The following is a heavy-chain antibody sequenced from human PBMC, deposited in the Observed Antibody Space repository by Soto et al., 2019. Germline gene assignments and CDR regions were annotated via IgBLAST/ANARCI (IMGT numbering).Heavy chain of an antibody. CDR3: EHAYGGRSLY. J-gene: IGHJ4*02. Sequence: QITLKESGPPLVKPTQPLTLTCTFSGFSLTTDRVGVGWIRQPPGEALEWLAVIYWDDSKTYRPSLESRLTITKDTSKNQVALTMTNMDSLDTATYYCEHAYGGRSLYWGQGTLVTVSS. D-gene: IGHD1-26*01. V-gene: IGHV2-5*02. CDR2: IYWDDSK. CDR1: GFSLTTDRVG.